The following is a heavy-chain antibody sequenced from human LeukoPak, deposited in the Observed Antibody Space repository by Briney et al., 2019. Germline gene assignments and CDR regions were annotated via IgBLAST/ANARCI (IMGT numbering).Heavy chain of an antibody. CDR3: ARRAGGLARNNWFDP. CDR2: ISYDGTNK. J-gene: IGHJ5*02. CDR1: GFTFSNYA. Sequence: GGSLRLSCAASGFTFSNYAIHWVRQAPGKGLEWVAVISYDGTNKYYADSVKGRFTISRDNSKNTLYLQMNGLRAEDTAVYYCARRAGGLARNNWFDPWGQGTLVTVSS. V-gene: IGHV3-30*14. D-gene: IGHD3-16*01.